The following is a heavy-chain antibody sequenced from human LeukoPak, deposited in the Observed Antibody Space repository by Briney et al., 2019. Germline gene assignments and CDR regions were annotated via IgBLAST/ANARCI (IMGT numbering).Heavy chain of an antibody. CDR1: GDSISSGDYY. V-gene: IGHV4-30-4*01. Sequence: SETLSLTCTVSGDSISSGDYYWSWIRQPPGKGLEWIGYIYYSGSTYYNPSLKSRPTISIDTSKNQFSLKLSSVTAADTAVYYCARDHYYYGMDVWGQGTTVTVSS. J-gene: IGHJ6*02. CDR3: ARDHYYYGMDV. CDR2: IYYSGST.